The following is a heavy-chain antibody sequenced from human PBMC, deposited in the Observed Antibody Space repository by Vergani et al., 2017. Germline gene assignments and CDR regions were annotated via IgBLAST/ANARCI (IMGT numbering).Heavy chain of an antibody. Sequence: QDQLVQSGAEVKKPRSSVMVSCKTSRDSFSRSAFSWVRQAPGQGLEWMGRIIPIFEKINYAPKFQGRVTITADESTNIAYMELTSLTSDDTAIYYCANSQFTSSWPFDFWGQGTLVTVSS. CDR2: IIPIFEKI. D-gene: IGHD2-2*01. CDR3: ANSQFTSSWPFDF. J-gene: IGHJ4*02. V-gene: IGHV1-69*13. CDR1: RDSFSRSA.